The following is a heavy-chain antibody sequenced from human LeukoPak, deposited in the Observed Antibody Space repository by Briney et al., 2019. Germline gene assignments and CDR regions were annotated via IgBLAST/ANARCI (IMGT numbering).Heavy chain of an antibody. CDR3: ARLGSCSGGSCEVDY. J-gene: IGHJ4*02. D-gene: IGHD2-15*01. CDR2: IYYSGST. CDR1: GGSISSYY. Sequence: SETLSLTCTVSGGSISSYYWSWIRQPPGKGLEWIGYIYYSGSTNYNPSLKSRVTISVDTSKNQFSLKLSSVTAADTAVYYCARLGSCSGGSCEVDYWGQGTLVTVSS. V-gene: IGHV4-59*08.